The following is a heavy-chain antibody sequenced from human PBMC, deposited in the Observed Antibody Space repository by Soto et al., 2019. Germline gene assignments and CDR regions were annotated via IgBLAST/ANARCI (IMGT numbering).Heavy chain of an antibody. CDR3: ARGSSHIAIFGVVIMGDLDY. V-gene: IGHV1-18*01. D-gene: IGHD3-3*01. J-gene: IGHJ4*02. CDR2: ISAYNGGT. Sequence: QVQLVQSGAEVKKPGASVKVSCKASGYTFTSYGIIWVRQAPGQGLEWMGWISAYNGGTNYTQTLQGRVTLTTDPSTSTAYMELRSLRSDDTAVYYCARGSSHIAIFGVVIMGDLDYWGQGTLVTVSS. CDR1: GYTFTSYG.